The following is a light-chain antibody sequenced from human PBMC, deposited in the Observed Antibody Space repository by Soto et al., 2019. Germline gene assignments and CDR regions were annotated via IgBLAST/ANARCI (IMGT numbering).Light chain of an antibody. J-gene: IGKJ4*01. CDR1: QSVSSNY. Sequence: EIVLTQSPGILSLSPGERATLSCSASQSVSSNYLAWHQQKPGQAPRLVIYDASSRATGIPDRFSGSGSGTDVALAISRLETEDFALYYCQQYCNLPLTFGGETKVEVK. CDR2: DAS. CDR3: QQYCNLPLT. V-gene: IGKV3-20*01.